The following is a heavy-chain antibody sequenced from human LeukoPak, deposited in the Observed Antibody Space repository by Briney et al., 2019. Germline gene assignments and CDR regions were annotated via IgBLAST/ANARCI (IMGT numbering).Heavy chain of an antibody. J-gene: IGHJ4*02. CDR1: GYTFTTYD. V-gene: IGHV1-8*01. CDR3: ARALFAKGTGGD. D-gene: IGHD1-14*01. Sequence: GASVKVSCKASGYTFTTYDINWVRQATGQGLEWMGWMNPNNGNTDYAQKFQGRVTMTRNTSISTAYMEPSSLRSEDTAVYYCARALFAKGTGGDWGQGTLVTVSS. CDR2: MNPNNGNT.